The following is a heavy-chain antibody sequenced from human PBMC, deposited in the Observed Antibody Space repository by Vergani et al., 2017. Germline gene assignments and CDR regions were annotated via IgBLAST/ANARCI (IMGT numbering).Heavy chain of an antibody. V-gene: IGHV4-39*02. CDR1: GDSISRSHYY. CDR2: ISSSGSP. CDR3: ARPVGPSAIADGYHV. J-gene: IGHJ3*01. Sequence: QLQLPESGPGLVKPSETLSLSCRVSGDSISRSHYYWGFIRQPPGTGLEWIGSISSSGSPYYNPTLKSRLAFSVDTSKNLFSVRLKSVTATDTGMYYCARPVGPSAIADGYHVWGQGTMVTVS. D-gene: IGHD3-10*01.